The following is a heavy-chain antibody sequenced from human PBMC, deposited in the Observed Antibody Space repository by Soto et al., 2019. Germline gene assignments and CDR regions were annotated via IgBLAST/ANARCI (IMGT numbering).Heavy chain of an antibody. V-gene: IGHV3-33*01. D-gene: IGHD3-9*01. CDR2: IWYDGSNK. Sequence: GGSLRLSXAAPGFTFSSYGMHWVRQAPGKGLEWVALIWYDGSNKYYADSLEGRFTISRDNSKNTLYLQMNSLRVEDTAVYYCARDTAYNEILTGSLQTKYYYGMDVWGQGTTVTVSS. J-gene: IGHJ6*02. CDR1: GFTFSSYG. CDR3: ARDTAYNEILTGSLQTKYYYGMDV.